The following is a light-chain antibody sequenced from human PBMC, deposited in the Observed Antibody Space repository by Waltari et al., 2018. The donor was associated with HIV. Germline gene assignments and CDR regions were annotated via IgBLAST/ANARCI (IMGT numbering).Light chain of an antibody. CDR2: EVN. CDR3: NSYAGSNNWV. V-gene: IGLV2-8*01. J-gene: IGLJ3*02. CDR1: SRDVGGSKY. Sequence: QSALTQPPSASGSPGQSVTISCTGTSRDVGGSKYVSLYQQNPGKAPKLMIYEVNKRPSGVPDRFSGSKSANTASLTVSGLQADDEADYYCNSYAGSNNWVFGGGTKLTVL.